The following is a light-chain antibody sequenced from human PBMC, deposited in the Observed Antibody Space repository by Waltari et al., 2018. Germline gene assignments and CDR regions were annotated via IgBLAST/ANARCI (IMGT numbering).Light chain of an antibody. J-gene: IGKJ1*01. CDR3: QKYDFLPAT. Sequence: EIVLTQSPGTLSLYPGERATLSCRASQGVGKYLALYQQRPGQAPRLLLYHASIRATGIPDRFSGSGYGTDFSLTISRLEPEDFAVYYCQKYDFLPATFGQGTTVEIK. V-gene: IGKV3-20*01. CDR1: QGVGKY. CDR2: HAS.